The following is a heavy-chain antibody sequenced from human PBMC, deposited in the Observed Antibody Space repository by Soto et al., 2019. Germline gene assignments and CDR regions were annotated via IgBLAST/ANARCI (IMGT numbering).Heavy chain of an antibody. CDR3: ARDGEYSSSGSFDY. Sequence: QVQLVQSGAEVKKPGASVKVSCKASGYTFTSYDINWVRQATGQELEWMGWMNPNSFNTGYAQKFQGRVTMTRDTSISTAYMELSSLRSDDTAVYYCARDGEYSSSGSFDYWGQGTLITVSS. CDR1: GYTFTSYD. V-gene: IGHV1-8*01. D-gene: IGHD6-6*01. J-gene: IGHJ4*02. CDR2: MNPNSFNT.